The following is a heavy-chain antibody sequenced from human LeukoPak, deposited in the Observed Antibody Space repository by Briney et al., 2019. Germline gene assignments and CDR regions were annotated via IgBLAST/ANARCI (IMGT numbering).Heavy chain of an antibody. CDR2: LYAGGAT. CDR1: GFSVSGIH. D-gene: IGHD2-8*01. Sequence: GGSLSLSCVASGFSVSGIHMNWVRQAPGKDLEWVSGLYAGGATYYADSMGGRFTISRDHSKNTLYLQMTNLRVDDTAIYYCARGNGNVGGRLDPWGQGTRVTVSS. J-gene: IGHJ5*02. V-gene: IGHV3-66*01. CDR3: ARGNGNVGGRLDP.